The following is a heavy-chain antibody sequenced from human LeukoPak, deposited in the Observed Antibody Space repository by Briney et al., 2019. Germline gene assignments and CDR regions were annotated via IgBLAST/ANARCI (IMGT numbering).Heavy chain of an antibody. Sequence: GESLKISCKGSGYSFTSYWIGWVRQMPGKGLEWMVIIYPGDSDTRYSPSFQGQVTISADKSISTAYLQWSSLKASDTAMYYCARPRDSSSWYDAFDIWGQGTMVTVSS. CDR1: GYSFTSYW. V-gene: IGHV5-51*01. CDR3: ARPRDSSSWYDAFDI. CDR2: IYPGDSDT. J-gene: IGHJ3*02. D-gene: IGHD6-13*01.